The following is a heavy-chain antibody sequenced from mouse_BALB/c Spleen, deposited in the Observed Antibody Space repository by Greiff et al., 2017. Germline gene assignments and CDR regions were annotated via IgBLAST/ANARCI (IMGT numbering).Heavy chain of an antibody. Sequence: EVKLMESGGGLVQPGGSLRLSCATSGFTFTDYYMSWVRQPPGKALEWLGFIRNKANGYTTEYSASVKGRFTISRDNSQSILYLQMNTLRAEDSATYYCAREGILRVAWFAYWGQGTLVTVSA. CDR1: GFTFTDYY. D-gene: IGHD1-1*01. CDR2: IRNKANGYTT. J-gene: IGHJ3*01. V-gene: IGHV7-3*02. CDR3: AREGILRVAWFAY.